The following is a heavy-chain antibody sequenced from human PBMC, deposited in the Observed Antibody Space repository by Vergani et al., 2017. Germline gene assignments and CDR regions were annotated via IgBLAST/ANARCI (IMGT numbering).Heavy chain of an antibody. Sequence: EVQLVESGGGLVKPGGSLRLSCAASGFTFSNAWMSWVRQAPGKGLEWVGRIKSKTDGGPTDYAAPVKGRFTISRDDSKNTLYLQMNSLKTEDTAVYYCTTAGGSYLYWGQGTLVTVSS. D-gene: IGHD1-26*01. J-gene: IGHJ4*02. CDR1: GFTFSNAW. CDR3: TTAGGSYLY. CDR2: IKSKTDGGPT. V-gene: IGHV3-15*01.